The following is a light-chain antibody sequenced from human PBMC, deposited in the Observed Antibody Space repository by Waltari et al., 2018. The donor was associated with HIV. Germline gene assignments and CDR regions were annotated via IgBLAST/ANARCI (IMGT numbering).Light chain of an antibody. J-gene: IGLJ2*01. Sequence: SVLTQPPSASGTPGQRVTISCSGSSSNLGSNYVFCYQQVPGTAPKLLLYRNDQRPSGVPDRFSGSTSGTSASLAISGLRPEDEADYYCATWDDSLSGVLFGGGTKLTVL. CDR3: ATWDDSLSGVL. CDR1: SSNLGSNY. V-gene: IGLV1-47*01. CDR2: RND.